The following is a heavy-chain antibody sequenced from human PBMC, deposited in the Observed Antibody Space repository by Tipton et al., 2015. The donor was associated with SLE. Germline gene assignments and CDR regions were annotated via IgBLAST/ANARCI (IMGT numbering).Heavy chain of an antibody. CDR1: GGSLSIGYYY. CDR2: IYYSGST. Sequence: TLSLTCSVSGGSLSIGYYYWSWIRQPPGRGLEWIGYIYYSGSTNYNPSLKSRVTISVDTSKNQFSLRLSSVTAADTAVYFCARERPAVGVDALDIWGQGTMVTVSS. D-gene: IGHD6-19*01. CDR3: ARERPAVGVDALDI. J-gene: IGHJ3*02. V-gene: IGHV4-61*01.